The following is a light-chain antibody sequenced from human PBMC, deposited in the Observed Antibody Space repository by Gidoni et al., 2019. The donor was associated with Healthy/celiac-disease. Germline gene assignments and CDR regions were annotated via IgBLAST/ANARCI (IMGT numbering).Light chain of an antibody. J-gene: IGKJ3*01. CDR2: GAA. CDR1: QSVSSD. Sequence: EIVLTQSPATLSVSPGERASLSCRASQSVSSDLAWYQHKPGQAPRLLIYGAATRATGIPARFSGSGSGTEFTLTISTLQSEDFAVYYCHQYNDGGTFGPGTKVDI. V-gene: IGKV3-15*01. CDR3: HQYNDGGT.